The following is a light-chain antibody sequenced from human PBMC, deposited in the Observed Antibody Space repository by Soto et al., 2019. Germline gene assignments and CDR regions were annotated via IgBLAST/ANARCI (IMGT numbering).Light chain of an antibody. Sequence: QSALTQPASDSGSPGQSITISCTGSSRDVGGHDYVSWYQQLPGKAPKLIIYEVSSRPSGVSSRFSGSKSGNTASLIISGLQAEDEADYYCASYTNANTAVFGRGSKLTVL. V-gene: IGLV2-14*01. CDR3: ASYTNANTAV. J-gene: IGLJ2*01. CDR1: SRDVGGHDY. CDR2: EVS.